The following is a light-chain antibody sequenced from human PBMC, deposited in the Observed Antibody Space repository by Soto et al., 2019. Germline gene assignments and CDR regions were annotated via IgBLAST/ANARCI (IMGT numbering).Light chain of an antibody. Sequence: AIRMTQSPSSFSASTGDRVTITCRASQGISSYLAWYQQKPGKAPKLLLYAASTLQSGVPSRFSGSGSGTDFTLTICCLQSEDFATYYGQQYYSYQALTFGGGTKVEIK. CDR3: QQYYSYQALT. J-gene: IGKJ4*01. CDR1: QGISSY. CDR2: AAS. V-gene: IGKV1-8*01.